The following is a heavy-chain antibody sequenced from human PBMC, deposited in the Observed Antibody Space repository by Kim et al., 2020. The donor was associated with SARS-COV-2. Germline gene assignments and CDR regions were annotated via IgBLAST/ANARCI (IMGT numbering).Heavy chain of an antibody. V-gene: IGHV5-10-1*01. CDR3: ARGSEDYGSGSYYNYGMDV. CDR2: IDPSDSYT. CDR1: GYSFTSYW. D-gene: IGHD3-10*01. Sequence: GESLKISCKGSGYSFTSYWISWVRQMPGKGLEWMGRIDPSDSYTNYSPSFQGHVTISADKSISTAYLQWSSLKASDTAMYYCARGSEDYGSGSYYNYGMDVWGQGTTVTVSS. J-gene: IGHJ6*02.